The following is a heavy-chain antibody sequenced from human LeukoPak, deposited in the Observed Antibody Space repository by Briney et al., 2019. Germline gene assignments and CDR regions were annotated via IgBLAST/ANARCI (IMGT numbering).Heavy chain of an antibody. CDR3: ARAGVDYYYGSGSYNEYYFDY. Sequence: ASVKVSCKASGYIFTSYHMHWVRQAPGQGLEWMGIINPSGGSTSYAQKFQGRVTMTRDTSTSTVYMELSSLRSEDTAVYYCARAGVDYYYGSGSYNEYYFDYWGQGTLVTVSS. CDR1: GYIFTSYH. CDR2: INPSGGST. V-gene: IGHV1-46*01. D-gene: IGHD3-10*01. J-gene: IGHJ4*02.